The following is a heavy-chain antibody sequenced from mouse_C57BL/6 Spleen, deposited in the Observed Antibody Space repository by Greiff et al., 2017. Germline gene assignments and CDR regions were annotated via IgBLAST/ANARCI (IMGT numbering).Heavy chain of an antibody. CDR2: IAPSDSYT. J-gene: IGHJ4*01. CDR1: GYTFTSYW. V-gene: IGHV1-69*01. D-gene: IGHD2-5*01. CDR3: AKGYDSNLYYAMDY. Sequence: QVQLQQPGAELVMPGASVKLSCKASGYTFTSYWMHWVKQRPGQGLEWIGEIAPSDSYTNYNQKVTSKSTLTVDKSSSTAYMQLSSLTSEDSAVYYCAKGYDSNLYYAMDYWGQGTSVTVSS.